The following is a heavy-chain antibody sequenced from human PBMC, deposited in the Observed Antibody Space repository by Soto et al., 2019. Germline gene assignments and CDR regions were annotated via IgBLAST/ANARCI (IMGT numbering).Heavy chain of an antibody. CDR3: ARDWRSWNRRRYYYGMDV. J-gene: IGHJ6*02. V-gene: IGHV3-33*01. CDR2: IWYDGSNK. Sequence: GGSLRLSCAASGFTFSSYGMHWVRQAPGKGLEWVAVIWYDGSNKYYADSVKGRFTISRDNSKNTLYLQMNSLRAEDTAVYYCARDWRSWNRRRYYYGMDVWGQGTTVTVSS. D-gene: IGHD1-1*01. CDR1: GFTFSSYG.